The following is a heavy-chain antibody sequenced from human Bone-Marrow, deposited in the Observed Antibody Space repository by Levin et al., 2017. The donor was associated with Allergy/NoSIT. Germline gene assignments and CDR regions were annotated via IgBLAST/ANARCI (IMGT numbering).Heavy chain of an antibody. V-gene: IGHV2-70*13. CDR3: ARTSYYDNSGSYIGRGWLDP. CDR2: IDWDDDK. D-gene: IGHD3-22*01. CDR1: GFSLNTRGIC. Sequence: SGPTLVKPTQTLNLTCTFSGFSLNTRGICVTWIRQPPGKALEWLALIDWDDDKYYSTSLKTRLTISKDTSKNQVVLTMTNMDPVDTATYYCARTSYYDNSGSYIGRGWLDPWGQGTLVTVSS. J-gene: IGHJ5*02.